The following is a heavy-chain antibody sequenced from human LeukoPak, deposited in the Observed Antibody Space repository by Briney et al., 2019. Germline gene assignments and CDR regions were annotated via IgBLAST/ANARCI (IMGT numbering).Heavy chain of an antibody. Sequence: GGSLRLSCAASGFTLITYDMTWVRQAPGKGLEWVSVLYSDGITKYADSVQGRFTIARDNSKTTLYLEMNSLSPDDTAVYYCARGVEPLAANTLAYWGQGTLVTVSS. CDR1: GFTLITYD. CDR3: ARGVEPLAANTLAY. J-gene: IGHJ4*02. CDR2: LYSDGIT. D-gene: IGHD1-14*01. V-gene: IGHV3-53*01.